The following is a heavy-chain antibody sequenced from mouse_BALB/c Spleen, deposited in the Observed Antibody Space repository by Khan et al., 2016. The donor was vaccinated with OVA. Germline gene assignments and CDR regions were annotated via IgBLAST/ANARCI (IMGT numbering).Heavy chain of an antibody. CDR2: IWSAGST. V-gene: IGHV2-2*02. J-gene: IGHJ3*01. D-gene: IGHD1-1*01. CDR3: AIRGYYYGRGALFAY. CDR1: GFSLANSS. Sequence: VQLKESGPGLVQPSQSLSITCTVSGFSLANSSVHWVRQSPGKGLEWLGVIWSAGSTDYNAAFMSRLTINKDNSRSHVFFTMNSLQPNDTAIYYCAIRGYYYGRGALFAYWGQGTLVTVSA.